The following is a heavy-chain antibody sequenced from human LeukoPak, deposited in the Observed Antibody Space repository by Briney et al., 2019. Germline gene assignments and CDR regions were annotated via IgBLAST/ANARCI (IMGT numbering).Heavy chain of an antibody. D-gene: IGHD3-22*01. J-gene: IGHJ4*02. V-gene: IGHV3-30*18. CDR3: AKDSRGWYYYDSSGYDTPDY. CDR1: GFTFSSYG. Sequence: PGGSLRLSCAASGFTFSSYGMHWVRQAPGKGLEWVAVISYDGSNKYYADSVKGRFTISRDNSKNTLYLQMNSLRAEDTAVYYCAKDSRGWYYYDSSGYDTPDYWGQGTLVTVSS. CDR2: ISYDGSNK.